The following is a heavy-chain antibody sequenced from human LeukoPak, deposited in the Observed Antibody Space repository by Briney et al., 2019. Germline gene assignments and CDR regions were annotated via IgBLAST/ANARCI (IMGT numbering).Heavy chain of an antibody. Sequence: GGSLRLSCAASGFTFDNYAMHWVRQAPGKGLEWVSGISWNSGSIGYADSVKGRFTISRDNAKNSLYLQMNSLRAEDTALYYCAKGPIITMVRGVQPYGMDVWGQGTTVTVSS. D-gene: IGHD3-10*01. CDR1: GFTFDNYA. J-gene: IGHJ6*02. V-gene: IGHV3-9*01. CDR3: AKGPIITMVRGVQPYGMDV. CDR2: ISWNSGSI.